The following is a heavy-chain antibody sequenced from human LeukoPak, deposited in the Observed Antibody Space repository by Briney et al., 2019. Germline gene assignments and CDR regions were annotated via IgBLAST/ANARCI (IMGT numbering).Heavy chain of an antibody. CDR3: ARVGSGYDFFDY. CDR1: GGSISGYY. J-gene: IGHJ4*02. D-gene: IGHD3/OR15-3a*01. Sequence: SDTLSLTCTVSGGSISGYYWSWIRQPAGKGLEWLGRVYSSGSTKYNPSLESRVTMSVDTSKNQFSLKLDFVTAADTAVYYCARVGSGYDFFDYWGQGTLVTVSS. V-gene: IGHV4-4*07. CDR2: VYSSGST.